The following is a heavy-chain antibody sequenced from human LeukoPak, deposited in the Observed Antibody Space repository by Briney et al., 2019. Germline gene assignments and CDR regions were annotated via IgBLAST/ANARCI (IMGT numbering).Heavy chain of an antibody. CDR1: GGSIGSYY. V-gene: IGHV4-59*01. CDR3: ARGTTVTPTYFDY. D-gene: IGHD4-17*01. Sequence: PSETLSLTCTVSGGSIGSYYWSWIRQPPGKGLEWIGDIYYSGSTNYNPSLKSRVTISVDTSTNQFSLKLSSVTAADTAVYYCARGTTVTPTYFDYWGQGTLVTVSS. CDR2: IYYSGST. J-gene: IGHJ4*02.